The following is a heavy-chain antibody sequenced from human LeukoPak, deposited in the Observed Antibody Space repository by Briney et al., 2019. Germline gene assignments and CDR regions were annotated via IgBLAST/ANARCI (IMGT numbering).Heavy chain of an antibody. CDR1: GDSISSDY. D-gene: IGHD6-19*01. V-gene: IGHV4-59*08. CDR2: MYHTGST. CDR3: AKYHNSGYHNS. J-gene: IGHJ4*02. Sequence: KPSETLSLTCTVSGDSISSDYWSWIRQPPGKGLEWIGYMYHTGSTNYNPSLKGRVTISVDTSKNHFSLRLRSLTAADTAVYYCAKYHNSGYHNSWGQGTLVTVSS.